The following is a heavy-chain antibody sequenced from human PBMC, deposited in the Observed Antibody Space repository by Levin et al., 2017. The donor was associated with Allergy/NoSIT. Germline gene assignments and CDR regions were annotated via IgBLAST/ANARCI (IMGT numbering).Heavy chain of an antibody. D-gene: IGHD4-17*01. CDR1: GFTVSSHY. CDR2: IYSGGST. Sequence: GESLKISCAASGFTVSSHYMSWVRQAPGKGLEWVSVIYSGGSTYYADSVKGRFTISRDNSKNTLYLQMNSLRAEDTAVYYCARDRASYGDYYYYYMDGWGKGTTVTVSS. J-gene: IGHJ6*03. V-gene: IGHV3-53*01. CDR3: ARDRASYGDYYYYYMDG.